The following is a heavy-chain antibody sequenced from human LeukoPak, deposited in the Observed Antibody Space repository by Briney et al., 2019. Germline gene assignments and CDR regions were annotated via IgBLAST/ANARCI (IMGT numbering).Heavy chain of an antibody. CDR3: ARAGYCSSTSCWEDY. J-gene: IGHJ4*02. CDR1: GFTFSSYS. CDR2: INSDGSST. Sequence: PGGSLRLSCAASGFTFSSYSMNWVRQAPGKGLVWVSRINSDGSSTSYADSVKGRFTISRDNAKNTLYLQMNSLRAEDTAVYYCARAGYCSSTSCWEDYWGQGTLVTVSS. V-gene: IGHV3-74*01. D-gene: IGHD2-2*01.